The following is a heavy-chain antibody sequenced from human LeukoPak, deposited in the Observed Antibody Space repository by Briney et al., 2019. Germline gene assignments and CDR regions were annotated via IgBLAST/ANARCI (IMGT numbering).Heavy chain of an antibody. Sequence: GRSLRLSCAASGFTVSQSHMSWVRQAPGKGLEWVSIIYAGGNTYYADSVKGRFTISRDTSKNTAYLEMNSLRVEDTAMYYCARDGAVVAGTAQYWGQGALVTVSS. J-gene: IGHJ1*01. CDR1: GFTVSQSH. CDR2: IYAGGNT. V-gene: IGHV3-53*01. D-gene: IGHD6-19*01. CDR3: ARDGAVVAGTAQY.